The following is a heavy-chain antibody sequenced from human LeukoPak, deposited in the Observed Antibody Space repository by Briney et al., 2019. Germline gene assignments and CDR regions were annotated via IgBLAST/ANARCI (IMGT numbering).Heavy chain of an antibody. J-gene: IGHJ3*02. Sequence: PGGSLRLSCAASGFTLSTYAMHWVRQAPGKGLEWVSVISASGDNTYYADSVKGRFTISRDTSKNTLYLQMNSLRAEDTAIYYCAKGLDIAAAATGVFDIWGHGTMVTVSS. CDR3: AKGLDIAAAATGVFDI. V-gene: IGHV3-23*01. CDR1: GFTLSTYA. CDR2: ISASGDNT. D-gene: IGHD6-13*01.